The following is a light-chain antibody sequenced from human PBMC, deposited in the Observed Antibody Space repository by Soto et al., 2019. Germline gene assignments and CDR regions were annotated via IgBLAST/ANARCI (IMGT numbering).Light chain of an antibody. CDR2: DAS. J-gene: IGKJ3*01. CDR3: QQRFTWPS. Sequence: ETVLTQSPATLSLSPGERATLSCRASQSISSSLAWYQQTPGQAPRLLIYDASKRATGIPARFSGSGSATDFTLTISSLEPEDFAVYYCQQRFTWPSFGPGTKVDIK. CDR1: QSISSS. V-gene: IGKV3-11*01.